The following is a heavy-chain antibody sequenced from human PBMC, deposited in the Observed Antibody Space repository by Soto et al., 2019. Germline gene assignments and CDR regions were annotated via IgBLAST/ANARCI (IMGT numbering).Heavy chain of an antibody. D-gene: IGHD2-2*01. CDR3: ARARYQLLHPYYYGMDV. CDR1: GGSISSYY. V-gene: IGHV4-59*01. J-gene: IGHJ6*02. Sequence: SETLSLTCTVSGGSISSYYWSWVRQSPGKGLEWIGYTHYSGSTKSNPSLKSRVTISVDTSRNQVSLKLSSVTAADSAVYFCARARYQLLHPYYYGMDVWGQGTTVTVSS. CDR2: THYSGST.